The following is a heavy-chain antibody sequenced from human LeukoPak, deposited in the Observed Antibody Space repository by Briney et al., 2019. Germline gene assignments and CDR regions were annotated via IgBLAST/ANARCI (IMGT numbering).Heavy chain of an antibody. V-gene: IGHV1-69*02. J-gene: IGHJ4*02. CDR2: IIPILGIA. CDR1: GYTFTGYY. D-gene: IGHD6-6*01. Sequence: ASVKVSCKASGYTFTGYYMHWVRQAPGQGLEWMGRIIPILGIANYAQKFQGRVTITADKSTSTAYMELSSLRSEDTAVCYCARTPRKYSSSLPYLDYWGQGTLVTVSS. CDR3: ARTPRKYSSSLPYLDY.